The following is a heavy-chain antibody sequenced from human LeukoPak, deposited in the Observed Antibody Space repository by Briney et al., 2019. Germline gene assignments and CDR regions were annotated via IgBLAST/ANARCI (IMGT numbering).Heavy chain of an antibody. CDR1: GFAFGYAW. Sequence: KPGEPLRLSCAAAGFAFGYAWVNWVRQAPGKGREWVGRIRSKTDSGTTDYAGPIKGRFAMTRDDSKNTLDLQMSSLKTEDTGVYYCNVFWDAYNHHYWGQGTLVTVSS. CDR3: NVFWDAYNHHY. CDR2: IRSKTDSGTT. J-gene: IGHJ4*02. D-gene: IGHD5-24*01. V-gene: IGHV3-15*01.